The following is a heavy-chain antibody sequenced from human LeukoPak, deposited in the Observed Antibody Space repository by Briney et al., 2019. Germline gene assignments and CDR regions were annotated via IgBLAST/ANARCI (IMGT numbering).Heavy chain of an antibody. Sequence: SETLSLTCAVSGGSIGSGGFSWNWIRQPPGKGLEWIGYMSHGGNTYYNPSLQSRVTISIEWSRSQFSLRLTSLTAADTAVYYCATVSGYDWFDPWGQGTLVTVSS. CDR3: ATVSGYDWFDP. D-gene: IGHD5-12*01. CDR1: GGSIGSGGFS. V-gene: IGHV4-30-2*01. J-gene: IGHJ5*02. CDR2: MSHGGNT.